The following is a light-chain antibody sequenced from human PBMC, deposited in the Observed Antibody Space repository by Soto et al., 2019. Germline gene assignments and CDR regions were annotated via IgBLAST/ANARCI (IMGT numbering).Light chain of an antibody. V-gene: IGKV1-9*01. CDR1: QGISSY. Sequence: DIQLTQSPSFLSASVGDRVTITCRASQGISSYLAWYQQKPGKAPNLLIYAASTLQSGVPSRFSGSGSGTEFTLTISSLQPEDFTTYYCQQLNSYPQTFGQETKVAIK. CDR2: AAS. J-gene: IGKJ1*01. CDR3: QQLNSYPQT.